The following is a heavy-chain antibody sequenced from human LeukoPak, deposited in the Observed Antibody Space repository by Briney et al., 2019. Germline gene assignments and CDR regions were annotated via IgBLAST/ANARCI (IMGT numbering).Heavy chain of an antibody. V-gene: IGHV1-69*06. CDR1: GGTFSCCA. CDR2: IIPIFGTA. D-gene: IGHD6-19*01. Sequence: AAVKVSCKASGGTFSCCAFSWVRQAPGQGLEWMGGIIPIFGTANYAQKFQGRVTITADKSTSTAYMELSSLRSEDTAVYYCARDRAVAGTWGYYYYYMDVWGKGTTVTVSS. J-gene: IGHJ6*03. CDR3: ARDRAVAGTWGYYYYYMDV.